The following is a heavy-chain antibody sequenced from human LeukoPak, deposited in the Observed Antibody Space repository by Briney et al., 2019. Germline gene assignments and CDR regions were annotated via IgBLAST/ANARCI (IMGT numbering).Heavy chain of an antibody. J-gene: IGHJ6*03. Sequence: ASVKVSCKASGYTFTSYGISWVRQAPGQGLEWMGWISAYNGNTNYAQKLQGRVTMTRDTSISTAYMELSRLRSDDTAVYYCAARTPVVIANYYYYYMDVWGKGTTVTVSS. D-gene: IGHD2-21*01. CDR1: GYTFTSYG. CDR2: ISAYNGNT. V-gene: IGHV1-18*01. CDR3: AARTPVVIANYYYYYMDV.